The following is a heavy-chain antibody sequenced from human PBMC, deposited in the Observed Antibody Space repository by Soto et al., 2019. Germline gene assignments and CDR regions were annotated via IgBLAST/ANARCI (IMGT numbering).Heavy chain of an antibody. CDR2: IYYSGST. Sequence: QVQLQESGPGLVKPSETLSLTCTVSGGSISSYYWSWIRQPPGKGLEWIGYIYYSGSTNYNPSLKSRVTISVDTSKNQFSLKLSSVTAADTAVYYCARHRMTTVTTFDNYYYYYMDVWGKGTTVTVSS. CDR3: ARHRMTTVTTFDNYYYYYMDV. CDR1: GGSISSYY. J-gene: IGHJ6*03. V-gene: IGHV4-59*08. D-gene: IGHD4-4*01.